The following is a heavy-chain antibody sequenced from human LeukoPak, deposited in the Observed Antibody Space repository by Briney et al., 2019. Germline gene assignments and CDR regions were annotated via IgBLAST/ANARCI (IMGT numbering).Heavy chain of an antibody. CDR1: GFTFSSYN. D-gene: IGHD6-13*01. Sequence: GGSLRLSCLASGFTFSSYNMNWVRQAPGKGLEWVSYISSTSSYIYYADSVKGRFTISRDNAKNSLYLQMNSLRAEDTAVYYCARDNYHIAAAGFDYWGQGTLVTVSS. J-gene: IGHJ4*02. CDR2: ISSTSSYI. CDR3: ARDNYHIAAAGFDY. V-gene: IGHV3-21*04.